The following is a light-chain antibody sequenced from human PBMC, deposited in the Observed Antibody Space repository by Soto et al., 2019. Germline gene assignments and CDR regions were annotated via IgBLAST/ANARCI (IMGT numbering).Light chain of an antibody. CDR2: GNS. J-gene: IGLJ3*02. V-gene: IGLV1-40*01. CDR1: SSNIGAGYG. Sequence: QSVLAQPPSVSGAPGQRVTISCTGSSSNIGAGYGVHWYQQLPGTAPKLLIYGNSNRPSGVPDRFSGSKSGTSASLAITGLQGEDGADYHCQSYDSSLSGWVFGGGTKVTVL. CDR3: QSYDSSLSGWV.